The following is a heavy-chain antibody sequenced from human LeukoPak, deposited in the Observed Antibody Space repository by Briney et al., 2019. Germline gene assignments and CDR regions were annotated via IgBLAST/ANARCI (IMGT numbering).Heavy chain of an antibody. V-gene: IGHV1-69*05. CDR1: GGTFSSYA. CDR3: ARAAGDGYNSSPFDY. D-gene: IGHD5-24*01. Sequence: ASVKVSCKASGGTFSSYAISWVRQAPGQGLEWMGGIIPIFGTANYAQKFQGRVTITTDESTSTAYMEPSSLRSEDTAVYYCARAAGDGYNSSPFDYWGQGTLVTVSS. J-gene: IGHJ4*02. CDR2: IIPIFGTA.